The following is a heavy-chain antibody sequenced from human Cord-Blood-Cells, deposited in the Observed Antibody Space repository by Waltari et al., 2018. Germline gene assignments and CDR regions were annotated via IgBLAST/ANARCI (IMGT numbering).Heavy chain of an antibody. Sequence: QLQLQESGPGLVKPSETLSLTCTVSGGSISSSSYYLGWIRQPPGKGLEWIGCIYYSGSTHNNPSLKSRVTISIDTSNDQFSLKLSSVTAADTAVYYCARRGAARPFDYWGQGTLVTVSS. V-gene: IGHV4-39*01. D-gene: IGHD6-6*01. CDR2: IYYSGST. J-gene: IGHJ4*02. CDR3: ARRGAARPFDY. CDR1: GGSISSSSYY.